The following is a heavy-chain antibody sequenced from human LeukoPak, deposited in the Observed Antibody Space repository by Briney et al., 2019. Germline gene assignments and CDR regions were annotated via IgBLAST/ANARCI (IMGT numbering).Heavy chain of an antibody. D-gene: IGHD2-2*01. CDR1: GGTFSSYA. J-gene: IGHJ5*02. CDR2: IIHIFGTA. CDR3: ASLDIVVVPAAMRPFDP. V-gene: IGHV1-69*13. Sequence: ASVKVSCKASGGTFSSYAISWVRQAPGQELEWMGGIIHIFGTANYAQKFQGRVTITADESTSTAYMELSSLRSEDTAVYYCASLDIVVVPAAMRPFDPWGQGTLVTVSS.